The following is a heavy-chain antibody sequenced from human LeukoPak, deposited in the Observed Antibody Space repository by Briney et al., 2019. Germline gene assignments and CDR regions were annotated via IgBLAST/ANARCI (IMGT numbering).Heavy chain of an antibody. CDR2: IIDSGGAT. D-gene: IGHD2-21*01. J-gene: IGHJ4*02. CDR3: AKDIQCTY. V-gene: IGHV3-23*01. CDR1: GFTFSTYA. Sequence: PGGSLRLSCAASGFTFSTYAMSWVRQAPGRGLEWVSSIIDSGGATYYADSVKGRFTISRDNSKNTLYLQMNGLRAEDTAVYHCAKDIQCTYWGQGTLVTVSS.